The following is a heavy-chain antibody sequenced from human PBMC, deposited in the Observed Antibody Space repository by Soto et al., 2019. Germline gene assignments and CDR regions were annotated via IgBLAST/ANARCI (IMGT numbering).Heavy chain of an antibody. J-gene: IGHJ6*02. Sequence: SETLSLTCAVYGGSFRGYYWSWIRQPPGEGLAWSWQNNHCGSTDYNPHLSSRVTISVDTSKNQFCLKLSSVTAADTAVYYCARGDPIMVRGVIIRRHYCYFMDVWGQGTTVT. CDR2: NNHCGST. V-gene: IGHV4-34*01. CDR1: GGSFRGYY. D-gene: IGHD3-10*01. CDR3: ARGDPIMVRGVIIRRHYCYFMDV.